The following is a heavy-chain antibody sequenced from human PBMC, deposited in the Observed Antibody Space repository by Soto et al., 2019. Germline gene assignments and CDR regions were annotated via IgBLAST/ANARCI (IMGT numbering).Heavy chain of an antibody. V-gene: IGHV4-34*01. CDR1: GGCFTGYY. CDR2: INHSGST. CDR3: ARTGSMDL. J-gene: IGHJ6*02. Sequence: QVQLQQWGAGLLKTSETLALTCAVYGGCFTGYYWSWLRQPPGKGPEWIGEINHSGSTKYNPSLENRFNISVDTSKNQFPLQLNSVTAADTAVYYCARTGSMDLWRQVDTVTVSS.